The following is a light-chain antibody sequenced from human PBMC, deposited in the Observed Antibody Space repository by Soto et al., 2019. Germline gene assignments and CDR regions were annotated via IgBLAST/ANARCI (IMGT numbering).Light chain of an antibody. J-gene: IGKJ3*01. CDR1: QSISSN. V-gene: IGKV3D-15*01. CDR2: AAS. Sequence: EIVMTQSPATLSVSPGERASLTCRASQSISSNLAWYLQKPGQAPRLLIYAASTRATGIPARFSGSGSGTEFSLTISSLQSEDFAVYYCQQYNEWPPIFTFGPGTKLDIK. CDR3: QQYNEWPPIFT.